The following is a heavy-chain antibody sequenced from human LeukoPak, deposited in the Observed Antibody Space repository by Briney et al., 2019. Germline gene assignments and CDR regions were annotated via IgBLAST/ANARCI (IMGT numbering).Heavy chain of an antibody. J-gene: IGHJ4*02. D-gene: IGHD3-22*01. CDR3: ARESYYCDSSGYYASSSFDY. V-gene: IGHV4-39*07. Sequence: PSETLSLTCTVSGGSISSSSYYWGWIRQPPGKGLEWIGSIYYSGSTYYNPSLKSRVTISVDTSKNQFSLKLSSVTAADTAVYYCARESYYCDSSGYYASSSFDYWGQGTLVTVSS. CDR1: GGSISSSSYY. CDR2: IYYSGST.